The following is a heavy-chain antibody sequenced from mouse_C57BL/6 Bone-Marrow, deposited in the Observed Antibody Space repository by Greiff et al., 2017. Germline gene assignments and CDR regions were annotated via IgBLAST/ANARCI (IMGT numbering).Heavy chain of an antibody. J-gene: IGHJ2*01. CDR2: IDPSDSYT. Sequence: QVQLQQSGAELVMPGASVKLSCKASGYTFTSYWMHWVKQRPGQGLEWIGEIDPSDSYTNYNQKFKGKSTLTVDKSSSTAYMQLSSLTSEDSAVYYCARESFITTVVRDYWGQGTTLTVSS. CDR1: GYTFTSYW. CDR3: ARESFITTVVRDY. V-gene: IGHV1-69*01. D-gene: IGHD1-1*01.